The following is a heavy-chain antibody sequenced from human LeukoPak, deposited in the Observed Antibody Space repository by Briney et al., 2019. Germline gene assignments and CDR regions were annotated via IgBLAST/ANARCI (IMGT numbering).Heavy chain of an antibody. V-gene: IGHV3-23*01. CDR1: GITLSNYG. Sequence: GGSLRLSCAVSGITLSNYGMSWVRQAPGKRLEWVAGISGSGGATNYADSVKGRFTISRDNAKNTLYLQMNSLRAEDTAVYFCAKRGVVIRVILVGFHKEAYYFDSWGQGALVTVSS. J-gene: IGHJ4*02. CDR3: AKRGVVIRVILVGFHKEAYYFDS. D-gene: IGHD3-10*01. CDR2: ISGSGGAT.